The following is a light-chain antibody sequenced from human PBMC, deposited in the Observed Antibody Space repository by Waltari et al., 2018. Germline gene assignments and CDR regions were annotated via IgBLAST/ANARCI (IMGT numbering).Light chain of an antibody. CDR2: RAS. Sequence: DIQMTQSPSSLSASVGDRVTITCRASQAVSNSLAWYQQKPGKAPKVLLYRASTLESGVPSRFSGSGTGTDYTLTISSLQPEDFATYYCQQYAATPLTFGGGTKVEIK. V-gene: IGKV1-NL1*01. CDR1: QAVSNS. CDR3: QQYAATPLT. J-gene: IGKJ4*02.